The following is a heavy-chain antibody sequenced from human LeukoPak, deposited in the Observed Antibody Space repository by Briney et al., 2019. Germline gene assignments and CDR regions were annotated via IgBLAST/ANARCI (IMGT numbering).Heavy chain of an antibody. CDR3: ATFWSGYFDY. Sequence: GGSLRLSCAASGFTFNDYAMYWVRQAPGKGLEWVTLISYDGYDKSYADSVRGRFTISRDNSRNTLYLQMDSLRSEDTAVYYCATFWSGYFDYWGQGTLVTVSS. V-gene: IGHV3-30-3*01. CDR2: ISYDGYDK. J-gene: IGHJ4*02. CDR1: GFTFNDYA. D-gene: IGHD3-3*01.